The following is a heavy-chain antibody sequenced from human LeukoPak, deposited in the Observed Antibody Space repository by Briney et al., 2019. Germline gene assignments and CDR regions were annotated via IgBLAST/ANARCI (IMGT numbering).Heavy chain of an antibody. J-gene: IGHJ5*02. CDR3: ARYGDDSSGYYYAWFDP. V-gene: IGHV4-34*01. D-gene: IGHD3-22*01. CDR1: GGSFSGYY. Sequence: SETLSLTCAVYGGSFSGYYWRWIRQPPGKGLEWIGEINHSGSTNYNPSLKSRVTISVDTSKNQFSLKLSSVTAADTAVYYCARYGDDSSGYYYAWFDPWGQGTLVTVSS. CDR2: INHSGST.